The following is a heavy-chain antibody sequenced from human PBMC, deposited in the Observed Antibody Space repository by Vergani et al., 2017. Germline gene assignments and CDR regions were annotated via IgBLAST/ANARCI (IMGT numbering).Heavy chain of an antibody. CDR1: GGSISSGSYY. Sequence: QVQLQESGPGLVKPLQTLSLTCTVSGGSISSGSYYWSWIRQPAGKGLEWIGRIYTSGSTNYNPSLKSRVTISVDTSKNQFSLKLSSVTAADTAVYYCARDHYDSFDYWGQGTLVTVSS. CDR2: IYTSGST. V-gene: IGHV4-61*02. D-gene: IGHD5-12*01. J-gene: IGHJ4*02. CDR3: ARDHYDSFDY.